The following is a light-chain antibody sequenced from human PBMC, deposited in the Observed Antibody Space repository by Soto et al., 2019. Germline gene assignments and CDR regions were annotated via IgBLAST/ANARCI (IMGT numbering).Light chain of an antibody. CDR2: AAS. Sequence: AIRMTQSPSSFSASTGDRVTITCRASQGISSYLAWYQQKPGKAPKLLLYAASTLQSRVPSRFSGSGSGTDFTLTIICLQSEEFATYYCQQYYNYPRTVGQGTKVEIK. CDR1: QGISSY. V-gene: IGKV1-8*01. CDR3: QQYYNYPRT. J-gene: IGKJ1*01.